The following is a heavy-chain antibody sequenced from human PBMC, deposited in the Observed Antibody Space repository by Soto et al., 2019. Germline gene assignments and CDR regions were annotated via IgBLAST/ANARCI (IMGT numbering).Heavy chain of an antibody. V-gene: IGHV1-69*06. CDR1: GGTFSSYA. CDR3: ARAPLRFLEWLSRTYFDY. Sequence: QVQLVQSGAEVKKPGSSVKVSCKASGGTFSSYAISWVRQAPGQGLEWMGGIIPIFGTANYAQKLQGRVTITADKSTSTAYMELSSLRSEDTAVYYCARAPLRFLEWLSRTYFDYWGQGTLVTVSS. J-gene: IGHJ4*02. CDR2: IIPIFGTA. D-gene: IGHD3-3*01.